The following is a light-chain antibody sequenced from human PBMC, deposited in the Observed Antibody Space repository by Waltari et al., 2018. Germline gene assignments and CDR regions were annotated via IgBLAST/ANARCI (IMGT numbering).Light chain of an antibody. CDR3: QQSFSTLLT. CDR1: QNINNN. V-gene: IGKV1-39*01. J-gene: IGKJ4*01. CDR2: AAS. Sequence: DIQMTQSPSSLSASIGDRVTITCRASQNINNNLNWYQQKPGRAPKLLIYAASSLQSGVPSRFSGRGSGTDFTLSIASLQLEDFATYFCQQSFSTLLTFGGGTKVE.